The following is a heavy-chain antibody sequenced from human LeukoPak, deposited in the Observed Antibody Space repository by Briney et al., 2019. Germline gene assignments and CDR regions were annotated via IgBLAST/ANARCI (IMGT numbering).Heavy chain of an antibody. CDR3: ARDNGSSEWAWFDP. CDR1: GGSISSYY. CDR2: IYYSGSP. V-gene: IGHV4-59*01. D-gene: IGHD6-13*01. Sequence: PSETLSLTCTVSGGSISSYYWSWIRQPHGKGLEWVGYIYYSGSPNYNPSLKSRVTISVDTSKNQFSLKLSSVTAADAAVYYCARDNGSSEWAWFDPWGQGTLVTVSS. J-gene: IGHJ5*02.